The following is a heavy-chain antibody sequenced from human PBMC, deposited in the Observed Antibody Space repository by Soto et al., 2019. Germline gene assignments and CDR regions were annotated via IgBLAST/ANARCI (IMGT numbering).Heavy chain of an antibody. V-gene: IGHV3-30-3*01. Sequence: QVQLVESGGGVVQPGRSLRLSCAASGFTFSSYAMHWVRQAPGKGLEWVAVISYDGSNKYYADSVKGRFTNSRDNSKNTLYLQMNSLRAEATAGYYCARADYDFWSGYYFRPHQYYFDYWGQGTLVTVSS. D-gene: IGHD3-3*01. J-gene: IGHJ4*02. CDR2: ISYDGSNK. CDR1: GFTFSSYA. CDR3: ARADYDFWSGYYFRPHQYYFDY.